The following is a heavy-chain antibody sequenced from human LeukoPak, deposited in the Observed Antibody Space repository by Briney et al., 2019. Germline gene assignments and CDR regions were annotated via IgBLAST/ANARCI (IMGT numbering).Heavy chain of an antibody. D-gene: IGHD3-10*01. CDR2: ILRNGGAT. Sequence: ASVKVSCKASGYSFTSHHVLWVRQAPGRGLECMGWILRNGGATISAHEFQGRAIMTTDTPITTAYMELTSLRSDDTAVYFCVTHYGLGPVWGQGTLVTVS. V-gene: IGHV1-2*07. CDR1: GYSFTSHH. J-gene: IGHJ4*02. CDR3: VTHYGLGPV.